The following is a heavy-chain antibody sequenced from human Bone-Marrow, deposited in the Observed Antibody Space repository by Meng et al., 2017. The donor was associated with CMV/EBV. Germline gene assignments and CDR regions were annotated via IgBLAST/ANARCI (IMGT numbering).Heavy chain of an antibody. J-gene: IGHJ1*01. Sequence: SVKVSCKASGGTFSSYAISWVRQAPGQGLEWMGGIIPILGIANYAQKFQGRVTMTRDTSTSTVYMELSSLRSEDTAVYYCARDGAVPAAISHFHHWGQGTLVTVSS. CDR2: IIPILGIA. CDR3: ARDGAVPAAISHFHH. D-gene: IGHD2-2*01. V-gene: IGHV1-69*10. CDR1: GGTFSSYA.